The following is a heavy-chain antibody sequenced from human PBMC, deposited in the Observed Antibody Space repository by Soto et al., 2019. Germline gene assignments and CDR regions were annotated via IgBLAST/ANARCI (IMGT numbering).Heavy chain of an antibody. CDR2: IYYNGHT. J-gene: IGHJ5*02. CDR3: ARHSATGCCSGWFTH. CDR1: DGSINSYY. D-gene: IGHD2-15*01. V-gene: IGHV4-59*08. Sequence: QVQLQESGPGLVKPSETLSLTCTVSDGSINSYYWSWIRQSPGKGLAWIGYIYYNGHTNYNPSLKIRVTISVDRSKNQFSLNLTSVTAADTAVDYCARHSATGCCSGWFTHWGQGALVTVSS.